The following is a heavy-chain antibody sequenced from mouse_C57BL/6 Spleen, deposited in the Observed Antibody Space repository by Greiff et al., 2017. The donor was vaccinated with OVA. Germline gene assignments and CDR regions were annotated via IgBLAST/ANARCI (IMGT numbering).Heavy chain of an antibody. J-gene: IGHJ4*01. V-gene: IGHV1-26*01. Sequence: VQLQQSGPELVKPGASVKISCKASGYTFTDYYMNWVKQSHGKSLEWIGDINPNNGGTSYNQKFKGKATLTVDKSSSTAYMELRSLTSEDSAVYDCAMTYYATSYAMDYWGQGTSVTVSS. CDR1: GYTFTDYY. D-gene: IGHD1-1*01. CDR3: AMTYYATSYAMDY. CDR2: INPNNGGT.